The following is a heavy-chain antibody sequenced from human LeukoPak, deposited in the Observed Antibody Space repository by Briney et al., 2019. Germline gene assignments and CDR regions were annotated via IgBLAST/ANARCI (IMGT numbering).Heavy chain of an antibody. V-gene: IGHV1-2*02. CDR3: ALLFSSTWYRFDS. CDR1: GYTFTDYY. J-gene: IGHJ4*02. CDR2: VNPNSGDT. D-gene: IGHD6-13*01. Sequence: ASVKVYCKASGYTFTDYYMHWVRQAPGQGLEWMGWVNPNSGDTNYVHKFQGRVTMTSDTSISTAYMDLSRVRSDDTAVYYCALLFSSTWYRFDSWGQGTLVTVSS.